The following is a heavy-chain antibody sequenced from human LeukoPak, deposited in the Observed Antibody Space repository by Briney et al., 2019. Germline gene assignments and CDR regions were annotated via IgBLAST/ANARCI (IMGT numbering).Heavy chain of an antibody. J-gene: IGHJ5*02. Sequence: ASVKVSCKASGYTFTGYYMHWGRQAPGQGLEWMGWINPNSGGTNYAQKFQGRVTMTRDTSISTAYMELSRLRSDDTAVYYCARDLTAVGYNWFDPWGQGTLVTVSS. D-gene: IGHD1-26*01. CDR3: ARDLTAVGYNWFDP. CDR2: INPNSGGT. CDR1: GYTFTGYY. V-gene: IGHV1-2*02.